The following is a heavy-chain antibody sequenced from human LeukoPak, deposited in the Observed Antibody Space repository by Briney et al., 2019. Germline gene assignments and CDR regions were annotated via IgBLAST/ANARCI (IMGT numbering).Heavy chain of an antibody. Sequence: PSETLSLTCAVYGGSFSGYYWSWIRQPPGKGLEWIGEINHSGSTNYNPSLKSRVTISLDTSKNQFSLKLSSVTAADTAVYYCARVGTYYRSLDSWGQGTLVTVSS. CDR2: INHSGST. J-gene: IGHJ4*02. CDR3: ARVGTYYRSLDS. D-gene: IGHD3-10*01. CDR1: GGSFSGYY. V-gene: IGHV4-34*01.